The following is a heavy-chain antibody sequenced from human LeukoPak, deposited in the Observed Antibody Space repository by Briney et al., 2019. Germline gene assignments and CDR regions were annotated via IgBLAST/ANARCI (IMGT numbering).Heavy chain of an antibody. J-gene: IGHJ4*02. CDR2: IRSKAYGGTT. Sequence: GGSLRLSYTASGFTFGDYAMSWFRQAPGKGLEWVGFIRSKAYGGTTEYAASVKGRFTISRDDSKSIAYLQMNSLKTEDTAVYYCTRDRTGDGYNIDYWGQGTLVTVSS. V-gene: IGHV3-49*03. CDR3: TRDRTGDGYNIDY. CDR1: GFTFGDYA. D-gene: IGHD5-24*01.